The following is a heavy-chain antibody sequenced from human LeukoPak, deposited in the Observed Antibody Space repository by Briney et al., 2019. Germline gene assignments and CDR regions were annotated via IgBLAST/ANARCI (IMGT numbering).Heavy chain of an antibody. Sequence: PGGSLRLSCAASGFPFSKAWMRWVRQAPGKGPEWVGRIKSTTDGGTTQYAAPVKGRFTISRDDSKNTLYLEMNSLKTEDTAVYYCITESEGWSEYLPRYWGQGTLVSVSS. D-gene: IGHD3-3*01. CDR1: GFPFSKAW. CDR3: ITESEGWSEYLPRY. CDR2: IKSTTDGGTT. V-gene: IGHV3-15*01. J-gene: IGHJ4*02.